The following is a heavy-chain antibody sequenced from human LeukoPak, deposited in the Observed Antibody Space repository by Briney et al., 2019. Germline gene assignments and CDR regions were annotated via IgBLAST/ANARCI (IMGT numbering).Heavy chain of an antibody. CDR1: GFTFSNYW. D-gene: IGHD3-22*01. Sequence: GGSLRLSCAVSGFTFSNYWMSRVRQAPGKGLEWVANINQDGSEKYYVDSVKGRFTISRDNAKKSLYLQMNSLRAEDTAVYYCAREGGKYDSSGYYQAYDAFDIWGQGTMVTVSS. CDR2: INQDGSEK. J-gene: IGHJ3*02. CDR3: AREGGKYDSSGYYQAYDAFDI. V-gene: IGHV3-7*05.